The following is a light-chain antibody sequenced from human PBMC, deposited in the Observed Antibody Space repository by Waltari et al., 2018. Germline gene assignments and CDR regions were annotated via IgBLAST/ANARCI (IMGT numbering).Light chain of an antibody. Sequence: QSALTQPRSVSGSPGQSVTISCTGTSSDFGGYNYVPWYQQDPGKAPKLMIYDVSKRPSGVPDRFAGSKSGNTASLTISGLQAEDEADYYCCSYAGSYTVVFGGGTKLTVL. J-gene: IGLJ2*01. CDR3: CSYAGSYTVV. CDR2: DVS. V-gene: IGLV2-11*01. CDR1: SSDFGGYNY.